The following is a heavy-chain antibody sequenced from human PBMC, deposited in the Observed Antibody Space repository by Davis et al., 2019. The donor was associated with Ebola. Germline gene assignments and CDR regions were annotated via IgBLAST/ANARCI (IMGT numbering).Heavy chain of an antibody. Sequence: SETLSLTCTVSGGSVRNYYWSWIRQPPGKGLEWIGYIYYSGSTNYNPSLKSRVTISVDTSKNQFSLKLSSVTAADTAVYYCARGSALAAAGTGFDYWGQGTLVTVSS. CDR1: GGSVRNYY. J-gene: IGHJ4*02. V-gene: IGHV4-59*02. CDR2: IYYSGST. D-gene: IGHD6-13*01. CDR3: ARGSALAAAGTGFDY.